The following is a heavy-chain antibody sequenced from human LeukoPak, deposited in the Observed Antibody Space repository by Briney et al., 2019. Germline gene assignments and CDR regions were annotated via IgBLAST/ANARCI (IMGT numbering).Heavy chain of an antibody. CDR3: ARGPLLGYDTNDSGFDI. CDR2: INPSDGGT. D-gene: IGHD3-22*01. Sequence: ASVNVSCKASGYSFTSYYVHCVRQAPGQGLEWVGVINPSDGGTISAQKLQDRVALTRDTSTSTVYMEMSSLKSDDTAVYYCARGPLLGYDTNDSGFDIWGQGTLVTVSS. J-gene: IGHJ3*02. CDR1: GYSFTSYY. V-gene: IGHV1-46*04.